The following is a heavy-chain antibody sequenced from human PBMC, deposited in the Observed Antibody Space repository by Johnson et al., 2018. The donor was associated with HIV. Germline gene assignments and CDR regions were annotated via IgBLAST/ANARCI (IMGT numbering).Heavy chain of an antibody. CDR3: ARANRGRNDAFDI. Sequence: VQLVESGGGVVQPGRSLRLSCAASGFTFNSYAMSWVRQGPGKGLEWVSYISSSGSTIYYADSVKGRFTISRDNAKNSLYLQMNSLRAGDTAVYYCARANRGRNDAFDIWGQGTMVTVSS. V-gene: IGHV3-48*04. J-gene: IGHJ3*02. D-gene: IGHD2-15*01. CDR2: ISSSGSTI. CDR1: GFTFNSYA.